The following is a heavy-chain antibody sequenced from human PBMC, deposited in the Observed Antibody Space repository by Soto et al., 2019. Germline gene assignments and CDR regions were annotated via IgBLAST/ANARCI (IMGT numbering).Heavy chain of an antibody. CDR2: IWYDGSNK. D-gene: IGHD3-10*01. J-gene: IGHJ5*02. V-gene: IGHV3-33*01. CDR1: GFTFSSYG. CDR3: ARDPGITMVRGAPVYNWFDP. Sequence: QVQLVESGGGVVQPGRSLRLSCAASGFTFSSYGMHWVRQAPGKGLEWVAVIWYDGSNKYYADSVKGRFTISRDNSKNTLYLQMNSLRAEDTAVYYCARDPGITMVRGAPVYNWFDPWGQGTLVTVSS.